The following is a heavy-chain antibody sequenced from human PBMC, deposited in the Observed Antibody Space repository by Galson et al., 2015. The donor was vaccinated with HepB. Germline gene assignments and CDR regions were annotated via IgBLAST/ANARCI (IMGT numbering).Heavy chain of an antibody. CDR2: IYYSGST. J-gene: IGHJ4*02. V-gene: IGHV4-39*02. D-gene: IGHD6-19*01. Sequence: SETLSLTCTVSGGSISSSSYYWGWIRQPPGKGLEWIGSIYYSGSTYYNPSLKSRVTISVDTSKNQFSLKLSSVTAADTAVYYCAREESLVAGRTFDYWGRGILVTVSS. CDR1: GGSISSSSYY. CDR3: AREESLVAGRTFDY.